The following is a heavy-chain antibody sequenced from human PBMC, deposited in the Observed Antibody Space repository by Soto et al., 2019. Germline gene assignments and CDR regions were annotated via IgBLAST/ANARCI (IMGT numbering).Heavy chain of an antibody. V-gene: IGHV3-30*03. CDR1: GFNFSSSG. CDR2: ISYDGSNE. CDR3: ASCRGSGKWCFLGMDV. D-gene: IGHD3-10*01. Sequence: GGSVRLCCAASGFNFSSSGGHGVRQGPGKGLEWVAVISYDGSNEYYADSVKGRFTISRDNSKNTLYLQMNSLRAEDTAVYYCASCRGSGKWCFLGMDVWGQGTTVTVSS. J-gene: IGHJ6*02.